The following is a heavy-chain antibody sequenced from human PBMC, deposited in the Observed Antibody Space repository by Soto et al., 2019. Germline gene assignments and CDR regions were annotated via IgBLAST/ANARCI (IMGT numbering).Heavy chain of an antibody. V-gene: IGHV4-59*01. J-gene: IGHJ2*01. CDR2: IYYSGST. CDR3: ARDRKRDYWYFDL. Sequence: SETLSLTCTVSGGSISSYYWSWIRQPPGKGLEWIGYIYYSGSTNYNPSLKSRVTISVDTSKNQFSLKLSSVTAADTAVYYCARDRKRDYWYFDLWGRGTLVTVS. CDR1: GGSISSYY.